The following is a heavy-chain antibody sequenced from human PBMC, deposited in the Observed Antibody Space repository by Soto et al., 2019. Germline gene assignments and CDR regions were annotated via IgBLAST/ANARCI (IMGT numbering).Heavy chain of an antibody. V-gene: IGHV3-7*03. CDR3: VREQGWGLRYNWFDP. CDR2: IKKDGSET. D-gene: IGHD2-21*01. J-gene: IGHJ5*02. Sequence: GSLRLSCAASGFIFSSYCMSWVRQAPGKVLEWVANIKKDGSETYYGDSVKGRCTISRDNAKKSLFLQLKSLRADDTAVYYCVREQGWGLRYNWFDPWGQGTQVTVSS. CDR1: GFIFSSYC.